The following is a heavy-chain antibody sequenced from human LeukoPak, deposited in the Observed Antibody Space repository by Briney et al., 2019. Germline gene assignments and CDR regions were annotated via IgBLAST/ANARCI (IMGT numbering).Heavy chain of an antibody. CDR1: GGTFSSYA. CDR2: IIPIFGTA. Sequence: SVKVSCKASGGTFSSYAISWVRQAPGQGLEWMGGIIPIFGTANYAQKFQGRVTITADESTSTAYMELSSLRSEDTAVYCCAREKYYYYGSGSFSYFDYWGQGTLVTVSS. D-gene: IGHD3-10*01. V-gene: IGHV1-69*13. J-gene: IGHJ4*02. CDR3: AREKYYYYGSGSFSYFDY.